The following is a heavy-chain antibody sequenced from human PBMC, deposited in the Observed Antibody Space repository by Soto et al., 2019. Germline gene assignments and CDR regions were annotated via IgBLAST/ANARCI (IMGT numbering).Heavy chain of an antibody. D-gene: IGHD2-21*02. Sequence: PGGSLRLSCAASGFSFANYAITWVRQAPGKGLEWVSTLSGSGTTTYYAASVKGRFAISRDNSKNPVYLQMNSLRAEDTALYYCANATASLAPIDNRGQGTLLTVSS. CDR3: ANATASLAPIDN. CDR2: LSGSGTTT. CDR1: GFSFANYA. V-gene: IGHV3-23*01. J-gene: IGHJ4*02.